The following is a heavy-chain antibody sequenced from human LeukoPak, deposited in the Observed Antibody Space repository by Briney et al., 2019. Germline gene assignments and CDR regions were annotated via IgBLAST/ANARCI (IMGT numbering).Heavy chain of an antibody. CDR1: NGSISSYH. Sequence: SETLSLTCTVSNGSISSYHWSWVRQPPGKGLEWIGYILTSGTTNYNPSLKSRLTISVDTSKNRFTLKLSSVTAADTAVYYCARLRVSGSYLYYFDYWGQGNLVTVSS. J-gene: IGHJ4*02. V-gene: IGHV4-4*09. CDR3: ARLRVSGSYLYYFDY. CDR2: ILTSGTT. D-gene: IGHD3-10*01.